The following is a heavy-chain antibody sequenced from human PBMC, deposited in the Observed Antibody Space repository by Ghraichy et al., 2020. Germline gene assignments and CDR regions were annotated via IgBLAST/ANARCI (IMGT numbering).Heavy chain of an antibody. D-gene: IGHD5-24*01. CDR2: IKQDGSEK. CDR1: GFYFTASW. CDR3: ARDRAYKSFDY. Sequence: GGSLRLSCAASGFYFTASWMNWVRQAPGKGLEWVAGIKQDGSEKYHVDSVKGRFTISRDNAKNSLYLQMNSLRVEDTAVYYCARDRAYKSFDYWGQGILVSVSS. J-gene: IGHJ4*02. V-gene: IGHV3-7*03.